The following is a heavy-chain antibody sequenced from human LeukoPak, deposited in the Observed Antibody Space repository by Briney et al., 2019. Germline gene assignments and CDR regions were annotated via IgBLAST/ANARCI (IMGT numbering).Heavy chain of an antibody. CDR1: GYTFTSYD. J-gene: IGHJ4*02. CDR3: ARGQWELPYYFDY. D-gene: IGHD1-26*01. CDR2: MNPNSGNT. V-gene: IGHV1-8*01. Sequence: ASVKVSCKASGYTFTSYDINWLRQATGQGLEWMGWMNPNSGNTGSAQKFQGRVTMTRNTSISTAYMELSSLRSEDTAVYYCARGQWELPYYFDYWGQGTLVTVSS.